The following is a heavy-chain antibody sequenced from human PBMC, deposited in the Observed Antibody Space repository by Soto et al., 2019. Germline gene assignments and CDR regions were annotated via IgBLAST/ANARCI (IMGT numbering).Heavy chain of an antibody. CDR2: ISSSGTTI. CDR3: ARTNWGPYYYYGMDV. J-gene: IGHJ6*02. CDR1: GFTFSDYS. D-gene: IGHD7-27*01. V-gene: IGHV3-11*01. Sequence: PGGVLRLSCAASGFTFSDYSMSWIRQAPGKGLEWVSYISSSGTTIYYADSVKGRFTISRDNAKNSLYLQMNSLRAEDTAVYYCARTNWGPYYYYGMDVWGQGTTVTVSS.